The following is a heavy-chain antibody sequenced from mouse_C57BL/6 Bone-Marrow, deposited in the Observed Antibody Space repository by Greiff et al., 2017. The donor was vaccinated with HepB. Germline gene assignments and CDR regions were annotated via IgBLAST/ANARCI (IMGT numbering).Heavy chain of an antibody. J-gene: IGHJ1*03. CDR2: INYDGSST. Sequence: EVKLVESEGGLVQPGSSMKLSCTASGFTFSDYYMAWVRQVPEKGLEWVANINYDGSSTYYLDSLKSRFIISRDNAKNILYLQMSSLKSEDTATYYCARDQRLRLVAGYFDVWGTGTTVTVSS. V-gene: IGHV5-16*01. CDR1: GFTFSDYY. D-gene: IGHD1-1*01. CDR3: ARDQRLRLVAGYFDV.